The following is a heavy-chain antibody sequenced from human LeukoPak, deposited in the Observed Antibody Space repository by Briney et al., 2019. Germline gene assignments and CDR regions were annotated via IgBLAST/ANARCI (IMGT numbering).Heavy chain of an antibody. V-gene: IGHV3-20*04. D-gene: IGHD4-17*01. CDR3: VRVRPDDYGDYYYFDY. CDR2: INWNGGNT. CDR1: GFSLDDYG. Sequence: PGGSLRLSCEASGFSLDDYGIRWVRPAPGKGREWVYGINWNGGNTNYADSLRGRFTNPRHHPKHSLYLQRDSVRAEDPGFYYCVRVRPDDYGDYYYFDYWGQGTLVTVSS. J-gene: IGHJ4*02.